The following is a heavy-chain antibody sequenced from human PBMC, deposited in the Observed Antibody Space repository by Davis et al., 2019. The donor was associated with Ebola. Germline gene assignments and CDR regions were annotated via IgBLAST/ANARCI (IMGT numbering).Heavy chain of an antibody. CDR1: GASISSYY. V-gene: IGHV4-59*01. Sequence: SETLSLTCSVSGASISSYYWSWIRQPPGKGLEWIGYIYYSGSTNYNPSLKSRVTISVDTSKNQFSLKLSSVTAADTAVYYCARETYYYDSSGYYRGSFDYWGQGTLVTVSS. D-gene: IGHD3-22*01. J-gene: IGHJ4*02. CDR2: IYYSGST. CDR3: ARETYYYDSSGYYRGSFDY.